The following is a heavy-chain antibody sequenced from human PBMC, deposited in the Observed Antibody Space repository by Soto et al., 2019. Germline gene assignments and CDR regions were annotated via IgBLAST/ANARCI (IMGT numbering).Heavy chain of an antibody. CDR1: GGSISSSSYY. Sequence: PSETLSLTCTVSGGSISSSSYYWGWIRQPPGKGLEWIGSIYYSGSTYYNPSLKSRVTISVDTSKNQFSLKLSSVTAADTAVYYCARRHVAGTFDYWGQGTLVTVSS. V-gene: IGHV4-39*01. CDR3: ARRHVAGTFDY. CDR2: IYYSGST. J-gene: IGHJ4*02. D-gene: IGHD6-19*01.